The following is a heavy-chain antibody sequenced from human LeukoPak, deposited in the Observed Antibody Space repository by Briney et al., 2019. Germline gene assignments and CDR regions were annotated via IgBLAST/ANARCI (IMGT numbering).Heavy chain of an antibody. J-gene: IGHJ4*02. Sequence: SETLSLTCAVYGGSFSGYYWSWIRQPPGKGLEWSGEINHSGSTNYNPSLKSRVTISVDTSKNQFSLKLSSVTAADTAVYYCAKAYYDFWSGYHESLYFDYWGQGTLVTVSS. CDR1: GGSFSGYY. CDR2: INHSGST. D-gene: IGHD3-3*01. V-gene: IGHV4-34*01. CDR3: AKAYYDFWSGYHESLYFDY.